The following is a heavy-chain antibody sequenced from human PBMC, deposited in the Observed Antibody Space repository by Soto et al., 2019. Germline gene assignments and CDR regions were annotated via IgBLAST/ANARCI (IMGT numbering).Heavy chain of an antibody. Sequence: GGSLRLSCAASGFTFSSYAMHWVRQAPGKGLEWVAVISYDGSNKYYADSVKGRFTISRDNSKNTLYLQMNSLRAEDTAVYYCARVLSNTGIGVDYWGQGTLVTVSS. J-gene: IGHJ4*02. V-gene: IGHV3-30-3*01. CDR3: ARVLSNTGIGVDY. CDR2: ISYDGSNK. D-gene: IGHD3-10*01. CDR1: GFTFSSYA.